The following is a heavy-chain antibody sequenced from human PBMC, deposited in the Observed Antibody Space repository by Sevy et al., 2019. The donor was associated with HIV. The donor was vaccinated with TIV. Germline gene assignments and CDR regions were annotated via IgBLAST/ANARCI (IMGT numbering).Heavy chain of an antibody. V-gene: IGHV3-23*01. J-gene: IGHJ4*02. CDR2: ISGSGGST. CDR1: GFTFSSYA. D-gene: IGHD5-12*01. Sequence: GGSLRLSCAASGFTFSSYAMSWVRQAPGKGLEWVSAISGSGGSTYYADSVKGRFTISRDNSKNTLYLQMNSLRAEDTAVYYWAALRGGGYECFDYWGQGTLVTVSS. CDR3: AALRGGGYECFDY.